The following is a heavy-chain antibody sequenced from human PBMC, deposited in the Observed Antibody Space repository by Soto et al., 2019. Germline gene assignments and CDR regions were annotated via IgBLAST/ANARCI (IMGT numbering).Heavy chain of an antibody. CDR3: ARDPGEAAMAEFFDY. V-gene: IGHV3-11*01. CDR1: GFTFSDYY. CDR2: ISSSGSTI. D-gene: IGHD5-18*01. Sequence: LRLSCAASGFTFSDYYMSWIRQAPGKGLEWVSYISSSGSTIYYADSVKGRFTISRDNAKNSLYLQMNSLRAEDTAVYYCARDPGEAAMAEFFDYWGQGTLVTVSS. J-gene: IGHJ4*02.